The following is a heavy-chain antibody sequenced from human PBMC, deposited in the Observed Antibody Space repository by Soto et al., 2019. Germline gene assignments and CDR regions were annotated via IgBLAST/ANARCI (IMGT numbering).Heavy chain of an antibody. D-gene: IGHD6-6*01. Sequence: QVQLQESGPGLVKPSQTLSLTCTVSSGSISSGIHYWSWIRQHPGKGLEWIGYIYYNGNTYYNPSLKSRISISVDKSKNQFSLKLSSVTAADTAGYYCARERSSYPHYFDSWGQGTLVTVSS. CDR3: ARERSSYPHYFDS. V-gene: IGHV4-31*03. J-gene: IGHJ4*02. CDR2: IYYNGNT. CDR1: SGSISSGIHY.